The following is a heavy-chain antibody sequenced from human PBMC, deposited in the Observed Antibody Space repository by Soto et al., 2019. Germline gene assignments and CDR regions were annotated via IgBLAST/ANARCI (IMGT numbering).Heavy chain of an antibody. CDR1: GGSISSYY. CDR3: ARGLITGSHYSGGWYYFDS. Sequence: SETLSLTCTVFGGSISSYYWSWIRQPPGKGLEWIGYIYYSGSTNYNPSLKSRVTISVDTSKNQFSLKLSSVTAADTAVYYCARGLITGSHYSGGWYYFDSWGQGTQVTVSS. CDR2: IYYSGST. J-gene: IGHJ4*02. D-gene: IGHD6-19*01. V-gene: IGHV4-59*12.